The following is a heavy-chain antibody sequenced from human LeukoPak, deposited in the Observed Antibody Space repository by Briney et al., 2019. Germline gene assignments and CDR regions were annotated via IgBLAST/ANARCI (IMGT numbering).Heavy chain of an antibody. CDR3: ARHGDYYDSSGYPYYFDY. J-gene: IGHJ4*02. CDR2: IYYSGST. V-gene: IGHV4-59*08. D-gene: IGHD3-22*01. CDR1: GGSISSYY. Sequence: SETLSLTCTVSGGSISSYYWSWTRQPPGKGLEWIGYIYYSGSTNYNPSLKSRVTISVDTSKNQFSLKLSSVTAADTAVYYCARHGDYYDSSGYPYYFDYWGQGTLVTVSS.